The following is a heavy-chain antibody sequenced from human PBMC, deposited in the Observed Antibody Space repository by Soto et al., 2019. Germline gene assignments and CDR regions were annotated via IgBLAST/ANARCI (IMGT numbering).Heavy chain of an antibody. CDR1: GDSISAYS. CDR2: IYYSGST. V-gene: IGHV4-59*08. CDR3: AVIVVVIHDAFDI. Sequence: SETLSLTCTVSGDSISAYSWSWVRQPPGKGLEWIGYIYYSGSTNYNPSLKSRVTISVDTSKNQFSLKLSSVTAADTAVYYCAVIVVVIHDAFDIWGQGTMVTVSS. J-gene: IGHJ3*02. D-gene: IGHD3-22*01.